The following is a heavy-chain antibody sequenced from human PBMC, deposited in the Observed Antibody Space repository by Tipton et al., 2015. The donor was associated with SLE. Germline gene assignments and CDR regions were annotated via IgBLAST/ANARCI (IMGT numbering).Heavy chain of an antibody. CDR1: GGSISSHY. V-gene: IGHV4-59*11. CDR2: IYYSGST. D-gene: IGHD2-15*01. Sequence: TLSLTCTVSGGSISSHYWSWIRQPPGKGLEWIGYIYYSGSTNYNPSLKSRVTISVDTSKNQFSLKLSSVTAADTAVYYCARGGMGNVWFDPWGQGTLVTVSS. CDR3: ARGGMGNVWFDP. J-gene: IGHJ5*02.